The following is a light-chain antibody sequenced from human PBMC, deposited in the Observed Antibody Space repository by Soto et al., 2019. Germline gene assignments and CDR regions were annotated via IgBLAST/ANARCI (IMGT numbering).Light chain of an antibody. CDR3: AAWDDSLNGPV. CDR1: SSNIGSNT. Sequence: QAVVTQPPSASGTPGQRATISCSGGSSNIGSNTVNWYQQLPGTAPNLLFYSNNQRPSGVPDRFSASKSGTSASLAISGLQSEDEADYYCAAWDDSLNGPVFGGGTQLTVL. J-gene: IGLJ2*01. V-gene: IGLV1-44*01. CDR2: SNN.